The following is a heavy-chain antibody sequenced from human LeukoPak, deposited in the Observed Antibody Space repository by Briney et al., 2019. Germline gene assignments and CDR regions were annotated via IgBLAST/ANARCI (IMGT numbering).Heavy chain of an antibody. V-gene: IGHV3-30*03. Sequence: PGRSLRLSCAASGVTFSTYGMHWVRQAPGKGLEWVAVISDDGSNKYYADSVKGRFTISRDNSKNTLYLQMNSLRAEDTAVYYCARDSTVTTFGYWGQGTLVTVSS. J-gene: IGHJ4*02. CDR1: GVTFSTYG. D-gene: IGHD4-17*01. CDR2: ISDDGSNK. CDR3: ARDSTVTTFGY.